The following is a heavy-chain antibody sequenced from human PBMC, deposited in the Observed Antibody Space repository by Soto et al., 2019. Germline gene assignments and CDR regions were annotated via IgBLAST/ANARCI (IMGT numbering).Heavy chain of an antibody. CDR1: GYTFTSYD. CDR3: AGLEEGVTTSNYYYGMDV. V-gene: IGHV1-8*01. Sequence: SVKVSCKASGYTFTSYDINWVRQATGQGLEWMGWMNPNSGNTGYAQKFQGRVTITADKSTSTAYMELSSLRSEDTAVYYCAGLEEGVTTSNYYYGMDVWGQGTTVTVSS. CDR2: MNPNSGNT. J-gene: IGHJ6*02. D-gene: IGHD1-1*01.